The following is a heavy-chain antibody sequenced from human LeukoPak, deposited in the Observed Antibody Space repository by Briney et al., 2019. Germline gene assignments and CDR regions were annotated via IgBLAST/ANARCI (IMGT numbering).Heavy chain of an antibody. CDR2: MNPNSGNT. CDR3: ARAPSWGGLSSGSYYFDY. J-gene: IGHJ4*02. Sequence: ASVRVSCKASGYTFTNYDINWVRQATGQGLEWMGWMNPNSGNTGYAQKFQGRVTITGNTSITTAYMELSSLRSEDTAVYYCARAPSWGGLSSGSYYFDYWGQGTLVTVSP. V-gene: IGHV1-8*03. CDR1: GYTFTNYD. D-gene: IGHD6-19*01.